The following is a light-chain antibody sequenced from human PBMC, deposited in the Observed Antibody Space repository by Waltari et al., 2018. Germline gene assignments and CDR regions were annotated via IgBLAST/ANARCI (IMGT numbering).Light chain of an antibody. CDR2: DVS. CDR3: SSYTSSSTKV. Sequence: QSALTQPASVSGSPGPSITISCTGTSSDVGGYNYVSWYQQHPGKAPKLMIYDVSNRPSGVSNRFSGSKSGNTASLTISGLQAEDEADYYCSSYTSSSTKVFGGGTKLTVL. J-gene: IGLJ2*01. V-gene: IGLV2-14*03. CDR1: SSDVGGYNY.